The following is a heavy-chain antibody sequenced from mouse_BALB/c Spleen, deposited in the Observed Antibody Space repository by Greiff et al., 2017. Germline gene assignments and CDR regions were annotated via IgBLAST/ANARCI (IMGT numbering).Heavy chain of an antibody. J-gene: IGHJ4*01. Sequence: EVKVVESGGGLVQPGGSRKLSCAASGFTFSSFGMHWVRQAPEKGLEWVAYISSGSSTIYYADTVKGRFTISRDNPKNTLFLQMTSLRSEDTAMYYCAREGITTAMDYWGQGTSVTVSS. CDR3: AREGITTAMDY. CDR2: ISSGSSTI. CDR1: GFTFSSFG. V-gene: IGHV5-17*02. D-gene: IGHD2-4*01.